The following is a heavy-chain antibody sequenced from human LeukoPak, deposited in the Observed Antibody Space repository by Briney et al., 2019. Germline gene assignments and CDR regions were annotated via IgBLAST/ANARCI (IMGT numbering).Heavy chain of an antibody. CDR2: ISGSGGST. D-gene: IGHD1-26*01. J-gene: IGHJ4*02. CDR3: ARVAYSARSLYYFDY. V-gene: IGHV3-23*01. CDR1: GFTFSSYA. Sequence: PGGSLRLSCAASGFTFSSYAMSWVRQAPGKGLEWVSAISGSGGSTYYADSVKGRFTISRDNSKNTLYLQMNSLRAEDTAVYYCARVAYSARSLYYFDYWGQGTLVTVSS.